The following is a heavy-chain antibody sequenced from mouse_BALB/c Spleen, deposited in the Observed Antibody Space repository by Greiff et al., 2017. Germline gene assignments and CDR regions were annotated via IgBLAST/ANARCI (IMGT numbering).Heavy chain of an antibody. CDR1: GFTFSSYA. Sequence: EVKLVESGGGLVKPGGSLKLSCAASGFTFSSYAMSWVRQTPEKRLEWVAYISSGSSTIYYADTVKGRFTISRDNPKNTLFLQMTSLRSEDTAMYYCARAGNYFDYWGQGTTLTVSS. J-gene: IGHJ2*01. CDR3: ARAGNYFDY. V-gene: IGHV5-17*02. CDR2: ISSGSSTI. D-gene: IGHD4-1*01.